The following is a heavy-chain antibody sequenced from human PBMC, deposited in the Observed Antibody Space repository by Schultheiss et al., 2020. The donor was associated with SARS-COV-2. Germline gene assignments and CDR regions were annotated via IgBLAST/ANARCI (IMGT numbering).Heavy chain of an antibody. J-gene: IGHJ4*02. D-gene: IGHD6-19*01. CDR2: IYTSGST. CDR1: GGSFSGYY. V-gene: IGHV4-4*07. CDR3: ARPGIAVAGTSGYFDY. Sequence: SETLSLTCTVSGGSFSGYYWSWIRQPPGKGLEWIGRIYTSGSTNYNPSLKSRVTMSVDTSKNQFSLKLSSVTAADTAVYYCARPGIAVAGTSGYFDYWGQGTLVTVSS.